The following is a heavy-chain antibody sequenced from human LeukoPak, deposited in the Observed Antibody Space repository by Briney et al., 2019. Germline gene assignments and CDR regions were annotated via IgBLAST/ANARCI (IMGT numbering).Heavy chain of an antibody. CDR1: GFTFSSSA. CDR2: ISYDGSNK. D-gene: IGHD3-3*01. J-gene: IGHJ3*02. V-gene: IGHV3-30-3*01. CDR3: AKVLTGSGWDAFDI. Sequence: TGGSLRLSCAASGFTFSSSAIHWVRQAPGKGLEWVAIISYDGSNKYYADSVKGRFTISRDNSKNTLYLQMNSLRAEDTAVYYCAKVLTGSGWDAFDIWGQGTMVTVSS.